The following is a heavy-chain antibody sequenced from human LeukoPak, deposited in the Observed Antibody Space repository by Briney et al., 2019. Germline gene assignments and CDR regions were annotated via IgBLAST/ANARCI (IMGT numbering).Heavy chain of an antibody. CDR3: ASGDRSGSYYYY. CDR1: GGTFSSYA. CDR2: IIPIFGTA. V-gene: IGHV1-69*05. J-gene: IGHJ4*02. Sequence: ASVKVSCKASGGTFSSYAISWVRQAPGQGLEWMGGIIPIFGTASYAQKFQGRVTITTDESTSTAYMELRGLRSDDTAVYYCASGDRSGSYYYYWGQGTLVTVSS. D-gene: IGHD3-10*01.